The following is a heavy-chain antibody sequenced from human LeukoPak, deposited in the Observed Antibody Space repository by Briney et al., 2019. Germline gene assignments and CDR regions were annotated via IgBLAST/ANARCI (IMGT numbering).Heavy chain of an antibody. CDR3: ARDAHPYGSGSYLFDY. D-gene: IGHD3-10*01. V-gene: IGHV4-34*01. CDR1: GGSFSGYY. Sequence: SETLSLTCAVYGGSFSGYYWSWIRQPPGKGLEWIGEINHSGSTNYNPSLKSRVTISVDTSKNQFSLKLSSVTAADTAVYYCARDAHPYGSGSYLFDYWGQGTMVTVSS. CDR2: INHSGST. J-gene: IGHJ4*02.